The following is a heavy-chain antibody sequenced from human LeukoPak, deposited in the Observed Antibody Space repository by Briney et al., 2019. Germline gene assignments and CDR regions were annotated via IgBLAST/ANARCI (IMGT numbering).Heavy chain of an antibody. CDR3: ARPTYGSGSYFGEYYYYYMDV. Sequence: PGRSLRLSCAASGFTFSTRGMHWVRQAPGKGLEWVAVIWDDGSKEYYADSVKGRFTISRDNSKNTLFLQMNSLRAEDTAVYYCARPTYGSGSYFGEYYYYYMDVWGKGTTVTVSS. V-gene: IGHV3-33*01. J-gene: IGHJ6*03. D-gene: IGHD3-10*01. CDR2: IWDDGSKE. CDR1: GFTFSTRG.